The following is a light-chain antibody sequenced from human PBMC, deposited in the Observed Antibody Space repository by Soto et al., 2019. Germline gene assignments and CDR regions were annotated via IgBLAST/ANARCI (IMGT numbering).Light chain of an antibody. CDR3: QQYNTYSRT. J-gene: IGKJ1*01. V-gene: IGKV1-5*03. CDR1: QSISSW. CDR2: NAS. Sequence: DIQMTQSPSTLSASVGDRVTITCRASQSISSWLAWYQQKPGKAPKLLISNASNLESGVPSRFSGSGSGTEFTLTISSLLPDDFATYYCQQYNTYSRTFGQGTKVEI.